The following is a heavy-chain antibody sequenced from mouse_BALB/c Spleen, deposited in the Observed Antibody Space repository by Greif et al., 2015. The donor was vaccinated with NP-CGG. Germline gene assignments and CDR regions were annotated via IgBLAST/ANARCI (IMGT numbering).Heavy chain of an antibody. V-gene: IGHV5-15*02. J-gene: IGHJ1*01. D-gene: IGHD1-1*01. CDR3: ARDYGSSYWYFDV. Sequence: EVQGVESGGGLVQPGGSRKLSCAASGFTFSDYGMAWVRQAPGKGPEWVAFISNLAYSIYYADTVTGRLTISRENAKNTLYLEMSSLRSEDTAMYYCARDYGSSYWYFDVWGAGTTVTVSS. CDR1: GFTFSDYG. CDR2: ISNLAYSI.